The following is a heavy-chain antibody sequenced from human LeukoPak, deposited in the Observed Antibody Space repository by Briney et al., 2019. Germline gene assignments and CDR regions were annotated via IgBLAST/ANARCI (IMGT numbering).Heavy chain of an antibody. Sequence: SETLSLTCTVSGGSISSYYWSWIRQPPGKGLEWIGYIYYSGTTNYNPSLKSRVTMSVDTSKNQFSLKLSSVTAADTAVYYCARDFGGNSGLLDYFDYWGQGTLVTVSS. CDR2: IYYSGTT. J-gene: IGHJ4*02. CDR1: GGSISSYY. CDR3: ARDFGGNSGLLDYFDY. D-gene: IGHD4-23*01. V-gene: IGHV4-59*01.